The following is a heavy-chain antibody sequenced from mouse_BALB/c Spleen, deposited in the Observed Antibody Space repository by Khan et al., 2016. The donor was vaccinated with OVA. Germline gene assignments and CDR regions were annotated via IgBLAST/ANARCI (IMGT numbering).Heavy chain of an antibody. V-gene: IGHV3-2*02. J-gene: IGHJ2*01. CDR1: GYSITSDYA. CDR3: ARSATITTVVATDFDY. Sequence: VQLKESGPGLVKPSQSLSLTCTVTGYSITSDYAWNWIRQFPGNKLEWMGYIPYSGRTSYNPSLKSRISITRDTSKNQFFLQLNSVTTEDTATYYCARSATITTVVATDFDYWGQGTTLTVSS. D-gene: IGHD1-1*01. CDR2: IPYSGRT.